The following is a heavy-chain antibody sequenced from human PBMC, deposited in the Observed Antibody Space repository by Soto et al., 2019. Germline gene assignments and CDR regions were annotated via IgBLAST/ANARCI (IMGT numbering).Heavy chain of an antibody. CDR3: AKDDRYDIPSGLSSPSGGFDY. CDR2: ISWDGGST. CDR1: GFTFDDYT. Sequence: HPGGSLRLSCAASGFTFDDYTMHWVRQAPGKGLEWVSLISWDGGSTYYADSVKGRFTISRDNSKNSLYLQMNSLRTEDTALYYCAKDDRYDIPSGLSSPSGGFDYSGQGPLVTVSS. D-gene: IGHD2-8*01. V-gene: IGHV3-43*01. J-gene: IGHJ4*02.